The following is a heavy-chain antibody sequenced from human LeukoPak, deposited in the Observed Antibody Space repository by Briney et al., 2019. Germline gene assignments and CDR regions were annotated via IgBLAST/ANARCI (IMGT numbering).Heavy chain of an antibody. D-gene: IGHD3-3*01. CDR2: INHSGST. V-gene: IGHV4-34*01. CDR3: ARHSGLRSSFDP. Sequence: PSETLSLTCAVYGGSFSGYYWSWIRQPPGKGLEWIGEINHSGSTNYNPSLKSRLTISVDTSNNQFSLKLSSVTAADTAVYYCARHSGLRSSFDPWGQGALVTVAS. CDR1: GGSFSGYY. J-gene: IGHJ5*02.